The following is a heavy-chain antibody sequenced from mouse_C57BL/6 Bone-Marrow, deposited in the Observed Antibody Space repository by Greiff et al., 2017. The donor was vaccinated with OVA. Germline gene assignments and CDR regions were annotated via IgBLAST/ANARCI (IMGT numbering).Heavy chain of an antibody. CDR2: INPNNGGT. D-gene: IGHD1-1*02. V-gene: IGHV1-26*01. CDR1: GYTFTDYY. CDR3: ARSYYGAMDY. J-gene: IGHJ4*01. Sequence: EVQLQQPGAELVKPGASVKISCKASGYTFTDYYMNWVKQSHGKSLEWIGDINPNNGGTSYNQKFKGKATLTVDKSSSTAYMELRSLTSEDSAVYYCARSYYGAMDYWGQGTSVTVSS.